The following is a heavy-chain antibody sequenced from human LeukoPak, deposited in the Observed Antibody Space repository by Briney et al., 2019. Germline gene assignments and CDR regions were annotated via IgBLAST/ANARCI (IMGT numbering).Heavy chain of an antibody. CDR1: GGSISSDGYY. J-gene: IGHJ4*02. Sequence: SETLSLTCTASGGSISSDGYYWTRIRQPPGKGLEWIGYISYSGSTNYNPSLKSRITMSLDTSKNQFSLKLTSVTAADTAVYYCARDRYGRPVDYWGQGTLVTVSS. CDR3: ARDRYGRPVDY. V-gene: IGHV4-30-4*01. CDR2: ISYSGST. D-gene: IGHD5-18*01.